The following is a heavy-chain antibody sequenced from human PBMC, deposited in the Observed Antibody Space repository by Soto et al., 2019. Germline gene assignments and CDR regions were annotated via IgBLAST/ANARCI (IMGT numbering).Heavy chain of an antibody. Sequence: QVQLVQSGAEVKKPGASVKVSCKASGYTFTSYGISWVRQAPGQGLEWMGWISAYNGNTNYAQKLQGRVTMTTDTSQRTAYMELRSLRSDDTAVYYCARDLEYAQLVSSWLRHWGQGTLVTVSS. V-gene: IGHV1-18*01. J-gene: IGHJ1*01. CDR2: ISAYNGNT. D-gene: IGHD6-13*01. CDR1: GYTFTSYG. CDR3: ARDLEYAQLVSSWLRH.